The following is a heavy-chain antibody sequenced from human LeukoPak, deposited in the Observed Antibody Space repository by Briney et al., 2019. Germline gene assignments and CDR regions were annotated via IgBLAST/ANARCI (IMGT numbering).Heavy chain of an antibody. CDR1: GFPFRSFS. J-gene: IGHJ4*02. V-gene: IGHV3-21*01. CDR3: ARDHPAPGQFFDY. Sequence: GGSLRLSCVASGFPFRSFSMNWVRQAPGKGLEWVSSISSSSTYIYYADSVKGRFTISRDNAKNSLYLQMNSLRVEDTAVYYCARDHPAPGQFFDYWGQGTLVTVSS. CDR2: ISSSSTYI. D-gene: IGHD6-13*01.